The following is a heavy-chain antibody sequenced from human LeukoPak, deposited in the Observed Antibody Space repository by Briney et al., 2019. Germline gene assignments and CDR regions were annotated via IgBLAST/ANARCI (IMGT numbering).Heavy chain of an antibody. CDR3: AHSLTYDHGLDY. D-gene: IGHD3-16*01. CDR1: GFSLSTSGVG. V-gene: IGHV2-5*02. J-gene: IGHJ4*02. CDR2: IFWDDDK. Sequence: SGPTLVKPTQTLTLTCTFSGFSLSTSGVGVGWIRQPPGNALEWLAIIFWDDDKRYSPFLKSRLTITKDTSKNQVVLTMTNMDPVDTATYYCAHSLTYDHGLDYWGQGTLVTISS.